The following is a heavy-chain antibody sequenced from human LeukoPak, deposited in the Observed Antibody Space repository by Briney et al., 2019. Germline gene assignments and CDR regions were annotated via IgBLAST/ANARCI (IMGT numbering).Heavy chain of an antibody. Sequence: ASVSVSYKASGYTFTIYAMHWVRQAPGQRREWMGWINAGNGNTKYSQKFQGRVTITRDTSASTAYMELSSLRSEDTAVYYCARGYSSGSFDYWGQGTLVTVSS. CDR3: ARGYSSGSFDY. D-gene: IGHD6-19*01. V-gene: IGHV1-3*01. CDR1: GYTFTIYA. CDR2: INAGNGNT. J-gene: IGHJ4*02.